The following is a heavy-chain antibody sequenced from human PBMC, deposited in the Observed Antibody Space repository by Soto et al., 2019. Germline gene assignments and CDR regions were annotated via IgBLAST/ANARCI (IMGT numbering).Heavy chain of an antibody. CDR1: GFTFSSYE. V-gene: IGHV3-48*03. J-gene: IGHJ4*02. CDR2: ISSSGSTI. CDR3: ARVWQVAIDS. D-gene: IGHD6-19*01. Sequence: VGSLRLSCAVSGFTFSSYEMNWVRQAPGKGLEWVSYISSSGSTIYYADSVKGRFTISRDNAKNSLYLQMNSLRAEDTAVYFCARVWQVAIDSWGQGTLVTVSS.